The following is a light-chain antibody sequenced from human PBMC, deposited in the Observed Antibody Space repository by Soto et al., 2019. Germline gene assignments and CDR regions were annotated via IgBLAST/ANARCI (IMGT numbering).Light chain of an antibody. Sequence: QSALTQPASVSGSPGQSITISCTGTSSDVGGYNYVSWYQQLPGKAPKLMIYDVSDRPSGVSNRFSGSKSGNTASLTISGLQAEDEADYYCSSYTRSSLSVVGTGTKVTVL. CDR2: DVS. V-gene: IGLV2-14*01. CDR1: SSDVGGYNY. CDR3: SSYTRSSLSV. J-gene: IGLJ1*01.